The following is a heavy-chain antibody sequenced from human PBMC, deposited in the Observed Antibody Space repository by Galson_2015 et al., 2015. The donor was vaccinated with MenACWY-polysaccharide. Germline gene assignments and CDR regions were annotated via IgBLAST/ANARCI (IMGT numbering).Heavy chain of an antibody. J-gene: IGHJ4*02. Sequence: SLRLSCAASGFTVSSNYMSWVRQAPGKGLEWVSVIYSGGYTYYADSVKGRFTISRDNSKNMLHLQMNDLRGEDTAVYYCTRGSQYSANYGGDWGQRTLVTVSS. CDR2: IYSGGYT. CDR1: GFTVSSNY. D-gene: IGHD6-6*01. V-gene: IGHV3-66*01. CDR3: TRGSQYSANYGGD.